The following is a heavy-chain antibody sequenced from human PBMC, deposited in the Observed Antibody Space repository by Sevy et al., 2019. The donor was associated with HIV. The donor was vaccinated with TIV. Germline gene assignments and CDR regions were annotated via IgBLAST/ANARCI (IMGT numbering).Heavy chain of an antibody. D-gene: IGHD6-13*01. CDR3: ARRRQQLVDSNYYYYYMDV. V-gene: IGHV1-2*02. Sequence: ASVTVSCKASGYTFTGYYMHWVRQAPGQGLEWMGWINPNSGGTNYAQKFQGRVTMTRDTSISTAYMELSRLRSDDTAVYYCARRRQQLVDSNYYYYYMDVWGKGTTVTVSS. CDR1: GYTFTGYY. CDR2: INPNSGGT. J-gene: IGHJ6*03.